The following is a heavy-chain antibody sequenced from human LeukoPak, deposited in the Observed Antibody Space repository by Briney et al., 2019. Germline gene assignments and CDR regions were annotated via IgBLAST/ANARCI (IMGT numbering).Heavy chain of an antibody. V-gene: IGHV3-21*04. CDR2: ISSSSSYI. CDR1: GFTFSSYS. Sequence: GGSLRLSCAASGFTFSSYSMNWVRQAPGKGLEWVSSISSSSSYIYYADSVKGRFTISRDNSKNTLSLQMNSLRVEDTAVYYCAKDMRGYSGYGFDMWGQGTMVTVSS. J-gene: IGHJ3*02. CDR3: AKDMRGYSGYGFDM. D-gene: IGHD5-12*01.